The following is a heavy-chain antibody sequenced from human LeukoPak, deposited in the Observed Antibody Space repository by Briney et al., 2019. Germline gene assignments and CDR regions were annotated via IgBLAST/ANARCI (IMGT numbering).Heavy chain of an antibody. D-gene: IGHD5-12*01. CDR2: IGSSVSTI. CDR1: GFTFSDYY. CDR3: ARPSVTRYSAYDTYYFDY. J-gene: IGHJ4*02. V-gene: IGHV3-11*04. Sequence: PGGSLRLSCAASGFTFSDYYMSWIRQAPGKGLEWLSYIGSSVSTIYYADSVKGRFTISGDNAKNSLYLQMNSLRAEDTAAYYCARPSVTRYSAYDTYYFDYWGQGILATVSS.